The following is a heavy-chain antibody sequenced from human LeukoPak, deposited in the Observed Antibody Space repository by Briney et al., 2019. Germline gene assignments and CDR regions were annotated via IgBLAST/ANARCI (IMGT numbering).Heavy chain of an antibody. CDR1: GFTFSSYA. V-gene: IGHV3-64*01. Sequence: GGSLRLSCAASGFTFSSYAMHWVRQAPGKGLEYVSAISSNGGSTYYANSVKGRFTISRDNSKNTLYLQMGSLRAEDMAVYYCARGSSGSYLYYFDYWGQGTLVTVSS. J-gene: IGHJ4*02. CDR2: ISSNGGST. D-gene: IGHD3-10*01. CDR3: ARGSSGSYLYYFDY.